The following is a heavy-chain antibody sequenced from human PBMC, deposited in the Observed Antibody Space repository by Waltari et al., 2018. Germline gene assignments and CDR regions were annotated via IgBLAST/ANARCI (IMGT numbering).Heavy chain of an antibody. V-gene: IGHV3-48*03. CDR3: ARQGRTIFGVVSPIDY. CDR2: ISSSGSTI. D-gene: IGHD3-3*01. Sequence: GFTVSSNYMNWVRQAPGKGLEWVSYISSSGSTIYYADSVKGRFTISRDNAKNSLYLQMNSLRAEDTAVYYCARQGRTIFGVVSPIDYWGQGTLVTVSS. CDR1: GFTVSSNY. J-gene: IGHJ4*02.